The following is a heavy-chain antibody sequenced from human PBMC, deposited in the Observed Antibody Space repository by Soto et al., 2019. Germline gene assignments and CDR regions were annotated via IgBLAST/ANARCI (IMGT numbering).Heavy chain of an antibody. J-gene: IGHJ6*02. CDR1: GGSISSYY. V-gene: IGHV4-59*01. D-gene: IGHD3-10*01. Sequence: SETLSLTCTVSGGSISSYYWSWIRQPPGKGLECIGYIYYSGSTNYNPSLKSRVTISVDTSKNQFSLKLSSVTAADTAVYYCARGGLLWFGELQYYYYYGMAVWGQGTSVTVSS. CDR3: ARGGLLWFGELQYYYYYGMAV. CDR2: IYYSGST.